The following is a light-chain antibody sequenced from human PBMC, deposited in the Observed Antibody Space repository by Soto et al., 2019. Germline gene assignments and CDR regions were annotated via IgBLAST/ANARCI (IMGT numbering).Light chain of an antibody. CDR3: QQYNSYSPT. CDR1: QSISVW. V-gene: IGKV1-5*03. Sequence: DIQMTQSPSTLSASVGDRLTITCRASQSISVWLVWYQQKAGKAPKLLIYRASRLESGVPSRFSGSGSETEFTLTISGLQPGDFATYYCQQYNSYSPTFGQGTKVDIK. CDR2: RAS. J-gene: IGKJ1*01.